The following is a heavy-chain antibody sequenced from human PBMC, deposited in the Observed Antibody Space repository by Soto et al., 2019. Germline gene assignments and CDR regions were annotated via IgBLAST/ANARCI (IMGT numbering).Heavy chain of an antibody. V-gene: IGHV4-38-2*01. CDR1: GYSINRGYY. D-gene: IGHD3-22*01. CDR2: IYHRGAT. J-gene: IGHJ4*02. Sequence: PSETLSLTCSVSGYSINRGYYWGWIRQAPGKGLEGIGSIYHRGATYYAPSLKARAALSLDTFNNHFTLRLTPVTVADTAVYYCARYQYDSSGQDHDHWGQGALVTVSS. CDR3: ARYQYDSSGQDHDH.